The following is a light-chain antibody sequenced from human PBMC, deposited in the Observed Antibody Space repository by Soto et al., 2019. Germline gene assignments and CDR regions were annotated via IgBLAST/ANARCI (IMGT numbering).Light chain of an antibody. CDR2: LEGSGSY. J-gene: IGLJ3*02. CDR1: SGHSSYI. Sequence: QLVLTQSSSASASLGSSVKLTCTLSSGHSSYIIAWHQQQPGKAPRYLMKLEGSGSYNKGSGVPDRFSGYSSGADRYLTLSTLQFEDEADYYCETWDSNTRGFGGGNK. V-gene: IGLV4-60*02. CDR3: ETWDSNTRG.